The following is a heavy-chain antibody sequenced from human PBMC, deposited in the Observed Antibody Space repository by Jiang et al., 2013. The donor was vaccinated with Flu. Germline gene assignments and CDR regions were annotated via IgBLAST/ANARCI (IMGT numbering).Heavy chain of an antibody. CDR1: GYIFIGYY. J-gene: IGHJ4*02. V-gene: IGHV1-2*02. CDR2: INPNLGGT. CDR3: ARVFRGYNYGNFDF. Sequence: QSGAEVKKPGASVKVSCKTSGYIFIGYYIHWVRQAPGQGPEWMGWINPNLGGTDCAQKFQGRLTMTRDRSINTAYMELSGLTSDDTAIYYCARVFRGYNYGNFDFVGPGYPGHRLL. D-gene: IGHD5-18*01.